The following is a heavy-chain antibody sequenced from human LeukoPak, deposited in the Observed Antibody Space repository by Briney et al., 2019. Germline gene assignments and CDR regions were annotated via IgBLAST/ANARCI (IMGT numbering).Heavy chain of an antibody. Sequence: SETLSLTCAVYGGSFSGYYWSWIRQPPGKGLEWIGEINHSGSTNYNPSLKSRVTISVDTSKNQFSLKLSSVTAADTAVYYCAGGLGSGSYLSWFDPWGQGTLVTVSS. J-gene: IGHJ5*02. CDR1: GGSFSGYY. V-gene: IGHV4-34*01. CDR2: INHSGST. CDR3: AGGLGSGSYLSWFDP. D-gene: IGHD3-10*01.